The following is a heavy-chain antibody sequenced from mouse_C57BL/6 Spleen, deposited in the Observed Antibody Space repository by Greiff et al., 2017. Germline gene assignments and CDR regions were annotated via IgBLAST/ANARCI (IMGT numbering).Heavy chain of an antibody. J-gene: IGHJ1*03. CDR3: ARHMADWYFDV. D-gene: IGHD1-1*02. V-gene: IGHV5-9*01. CDR1: GFTFSSYT. Sequence: EVKLQESGGGLVKPGGSLKLSCAASGFTFSSYTMSWVRQTPEKRLEWVATISGGGGNTYYPDSVKGRFTISRDNAKNTLYLQMSSLRSEDTALYYCARHMADWYFDVWGTGTTVTVSS. CDR2: ISGGGGNT.